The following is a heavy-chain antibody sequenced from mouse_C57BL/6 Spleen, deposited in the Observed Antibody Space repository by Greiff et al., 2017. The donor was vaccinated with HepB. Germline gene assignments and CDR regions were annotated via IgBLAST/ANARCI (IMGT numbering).Heavy chain of an antibody. CDR3: ARGGLYDGYYDAMDY. D-gene: IGHD2-3*01. V-gene: IGHV1-78*01. CDR2: IYPRDGST. Sequence: QVQLKESDAELVKPGASVKISCKVSGYTFTDHTIHWMKQRPEQGLEWIGYIYPRDGSTKYNEKFKGKATLTADKSSSTAYMQLNSLTSEDSAVYFCARGGLYDGYYDAMDYWGQGTSVTVSS. J-gene: IGHJ4*01. CDR1: GYTFTDHT.